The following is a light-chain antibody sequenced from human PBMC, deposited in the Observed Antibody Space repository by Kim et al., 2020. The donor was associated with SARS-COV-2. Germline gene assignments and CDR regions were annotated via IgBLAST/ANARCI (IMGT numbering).Light chain of an antibody. V-gene: IGLV3-19*01. CDR3: NSRDSSGNHWV. J-gene: IGLJ3*02. CDR1: SLRTYY. Sequence: ALGQTVRITCQGDSLRTYYATWYQQKPGQAPVLVIYGTNNRPSGIPDRFSGSSSGNTGSLTITGAQAEDEADYYCNSRDSSGNHWVFGGGTQLTVL. CDR2: GTN.